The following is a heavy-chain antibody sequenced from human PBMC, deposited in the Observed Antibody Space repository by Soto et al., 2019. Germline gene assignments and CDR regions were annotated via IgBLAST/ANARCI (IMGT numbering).Heavy chain of an antibody. CDR2: IYYSGST. Sequence: SETLPLTCTASGGSVSSGSYYWSWIRQPPGKGLEWIGYIYYSGSTNYNPSLKSRVTISVDTSKNQFSLKLSSVTAADTAVYYCATYVWGSYRYPNWFDPWGQGTLVTVSS. CDR1: GGSVSSGSYY. V-gene: IGHV4-61*01. J-gene: IGHJ5*02. CDR3: ATYVWGSYRYPNWFDP. D-gene: IGHD3-16*02.